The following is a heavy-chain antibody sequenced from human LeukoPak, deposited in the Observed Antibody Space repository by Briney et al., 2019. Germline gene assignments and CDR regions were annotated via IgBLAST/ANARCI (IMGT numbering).Heavy chain of an antibody. J-gene: IGHJ6*03. CDR2: ISSSGSTI. V-gene: IGHV3-11*04. Sequence: KPGGSLRLSCAASGFTFSDYYMSWIRQAPGKGLEWVSYISSSGSTIYYADSVKGRFTISRDNAKNSLYLQMNSLRAEDTAVYYCARDSTYPYYYMDVWGKGTTVTVSS. CDR1: GFTFSDYY. D-gene: IGHD2/OR15-2a*01. CDR3: ARDSTYPYYYMDV.